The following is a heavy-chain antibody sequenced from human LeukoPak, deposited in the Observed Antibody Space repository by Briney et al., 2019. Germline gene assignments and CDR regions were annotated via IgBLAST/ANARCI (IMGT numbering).Heavy chain of an antibody. D-gene: IGHD4-17*01. CDR2: IYYSGST. CDR1: GGSISSSSYY. Sequence: PSETLSLTCTVSGGSISSSSYYWGWIRQPPGKGLEWIGSIYYSGSTNYNPSLKSRVTISVDKSKNQFSLKLSSVTAADTAVYYCARCTSATVTIDYWGQGTLVTVSS. V-gene: IGHV4-39*07. J-gene: IGHJ4*02. CDR3: ARCTSATVTIDY.